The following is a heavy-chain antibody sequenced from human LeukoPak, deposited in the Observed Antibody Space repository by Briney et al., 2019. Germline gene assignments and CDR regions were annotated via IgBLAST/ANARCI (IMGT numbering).Heavy chain of an antibody. Sequence: PGGSLRLSCAASGFTFSSYSMNWVRQAPGKGLEWVSYISSSSSTIYYADSVKGRFTISRDNAKNSLYLQINSLRAEDTAVYYCARDGSRYCSSTSCYIYYYYYMDVWGKGTTVTVSS. CDR2: ISSSSSTI. V-gene: IGHV3-48*01. D-gene: IGHD2-2*01. CDR3: ARDGSRYCSSTSCYIYYYYYMDV. J-gene: IGHJ6*03. CDR1: GFTFSSYS.